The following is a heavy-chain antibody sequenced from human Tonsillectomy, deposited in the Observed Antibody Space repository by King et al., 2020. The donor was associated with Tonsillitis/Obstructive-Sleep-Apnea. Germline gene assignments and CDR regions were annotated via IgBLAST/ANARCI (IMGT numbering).Heavy chain of an antibody. CDR3: ARDSMSHYYDSSGYYTFNY. CDR1: GYTFTSYG. Sequence: VQLVESGAEVKKPGASVKVSCKASGYTFTSYGISWVRQAPGQGLEWMAWISAHNGHTNYAQKLQGRVTMTTDTSTSTAYMELRSRRSDDTAVYYCARDSMSHYYDSSGYYTFNYWGQGTLVTVSS. V-gene: IGHV1-18*01. D-gene: IGHD3-22*01. CDR2: ISAHNGHT. J-gene: IGHJ4*02.